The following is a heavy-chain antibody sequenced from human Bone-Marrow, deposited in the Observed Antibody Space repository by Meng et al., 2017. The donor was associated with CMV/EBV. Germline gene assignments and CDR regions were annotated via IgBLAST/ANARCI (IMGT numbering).Heavy chain of an antibody. D-gene: IGHD1-1*01. CDR1: GFTFTDHF. Sequence: LRLSCVTSGFTFTDHFMIWIRLAPGKGLEWISCVTNTDDTYYADSVKGRFTISRDNSKNSLYLQMNSLRAEDMAVYYCVRDGGWKFDYWGQGTLVTVSS. V-gene: IGHV3-11*04. CDR2: VTNTDDT. CDR3: VRDGGWKFDY. J-gene: IGHJ4*02.